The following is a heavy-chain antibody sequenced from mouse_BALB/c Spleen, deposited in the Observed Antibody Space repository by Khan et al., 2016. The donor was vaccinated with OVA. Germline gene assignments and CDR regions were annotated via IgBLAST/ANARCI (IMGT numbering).Heavy chain of an antibody. Sequence: VQLKESGTVLARPGASVKLSCKGSGYTFTNYWMHWVKQRPGQGLEWIGVIYPGNSDTNYNQKFKGKAKLTAVTSTSTAYMELNSLTTEDSAVYYCTRDGFGNYESWDYWGQGTTLTVSS. V-gene: IGHV1-5*01. J-gene: IGHJ2*01. D-gene: IGHD2-1*01. CDR2: IYPGNSDT. CDR3: TRDGFGNYESWDY. CDR1: GYTFTNYW.